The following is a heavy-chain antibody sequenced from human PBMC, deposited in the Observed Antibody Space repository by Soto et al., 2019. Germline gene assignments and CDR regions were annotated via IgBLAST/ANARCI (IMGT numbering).Heavy chain of an antibody. CDR1: ILSFDIYA. J-gene: IGHJ6*02. CDR2: TTGSGGTA. D-gene: IGHD5-12*01. CDR3: AKHSGYDHYYGTDV. V-gene: IGHV3-23*01. Sequence: EVQLLESGGGLVQPGGSLRLSCAASILSFDIYAMSWVRQAPGKGLEWVSATTGSGGTAYYAGSVKGRFTISRDNSKSTLYLQMDSLRAEDTAVYYCAKHSGYDHYYGTDVWGQGTTVTVSS.